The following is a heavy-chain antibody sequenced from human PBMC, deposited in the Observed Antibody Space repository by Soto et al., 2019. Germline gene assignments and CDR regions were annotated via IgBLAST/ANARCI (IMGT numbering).Heavy chain of an antibody. V-gene: IGHV1-2*04. Sequence: ASVKVSCKASGYTFTGYYMHWVRQAPGQGLEWMGWINPNSGGTNYAQKFQGWVTMTRDTSISTAYMELSRLRSDDTAVYYCARGAVLVGLEADYYYGMDVWGQGTTVTVSS. D-gene: IGHD2-2*01. CDR3: ARGAVLVGLEADYYYGMDV. CDR1: GYTFTGYY. CDR2: INPNSGGT. J-gene: IGHJ6*02.